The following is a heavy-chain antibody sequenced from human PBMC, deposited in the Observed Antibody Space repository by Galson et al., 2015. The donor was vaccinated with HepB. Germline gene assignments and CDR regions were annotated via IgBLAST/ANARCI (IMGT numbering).Heavy chain of an antibody. CDR1: GFTFSTYW. D-gene: IGHD6-19*01. Sequence: SLRLSCAASGFTFSTYWMSWVRQAPGKGLEWVANIKQDEGEKFYVDSVKGRFTISRDNAKNSLYLQMSSLRAEDTGVYFCARGTSGRNVGYFDLWGRGTLVTVSS. CDR3: ARGTSGRNVGYFDL. J-gene: IGHJ2*01. CDR2: IKQDEGEK. V-gene: IGHV3-7*01.